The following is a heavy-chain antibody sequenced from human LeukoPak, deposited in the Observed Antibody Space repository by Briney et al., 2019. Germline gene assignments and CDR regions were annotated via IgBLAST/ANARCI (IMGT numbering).Heavy chain of an antibody. Sequence: GGSLRLSCAASGFTFSSYTMNWVRQAPGKGLEWVSSISSSSSYIYYVDSVKGRFTISRDDAKKSLYLQMNSLRAEDTALYYCARDGDTVLTRGYYYYMDVWGKGTTVTVSS. CDR2: ISSSSSYI. J-gene: IGHJ6*03. D-gene: IGHD4-23*01. CDR3: ARDGDTVLTRGYYYYMDV. V-gene: IGHV3-21*01. CDR1: GFTFSSYT.